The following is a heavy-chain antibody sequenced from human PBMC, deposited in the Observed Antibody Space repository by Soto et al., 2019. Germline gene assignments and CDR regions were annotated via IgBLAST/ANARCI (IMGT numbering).Heavy chain of an antibody. CDR2: IYYSGST. Sequence: TLSLTCTVSGGSISSGGYYWSWIRQHPGKGLEWIGYIYYSGSTYYNPSLKSRVTISVDTSKNQFSLKLSSVTAADTAVYYCARGSHEHYIHLLDYWGQGTLVTVSS. CDR3: ARGSHEHYIHLLDY. D-gene: IGHD2-15*01. J-gene: IGHJ4*02. CDR1: GGSISSGGYY. V-gene: IGHV4-31*03.